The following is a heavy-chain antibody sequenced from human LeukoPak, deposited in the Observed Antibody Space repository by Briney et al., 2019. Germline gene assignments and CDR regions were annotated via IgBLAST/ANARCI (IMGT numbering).Heavy chain of an antibody. CDR2: IYYSGST. CDR3: ARLAWEYCSGGSCHPAVDY. Sequence: PSETLSLTCTVSGGSISSYYWSWIRQPPGKGLEWIGYIYYSGSTNYNPSLKSRVTISVDTSKNQFSLKLSSVAAADTAVYYFARLAWEYCSGGSCHPAVDYWGQGTLVTVSS. J-gene: IGHJ4*02. V-gene: IGHV4-59*01. D-gene: IGHD2-15*01. CDR1: GGSISSYY.